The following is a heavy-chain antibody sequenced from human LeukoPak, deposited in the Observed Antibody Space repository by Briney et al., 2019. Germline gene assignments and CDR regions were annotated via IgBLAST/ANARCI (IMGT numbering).Heavy chain of an antibody. CDR2: IYHSGST. V-gene: IGHV4-38-2*01. D-gene: IGHD2-2*02. Sequence: SETLSLTCAVSGYSISSGYYWGWIRQPPGKGLEWIGSIYHSGSTYYNPSLKSRVTISVDTSKNQFSLSLSSVTAADTAVYYCARQIRYTYDPNWFHPWGQGTLVTASS. CDR3: ARQIRYTYDPNWFHP. CDR1: GYSISSGYY. J-gene: IGHJ5*02.